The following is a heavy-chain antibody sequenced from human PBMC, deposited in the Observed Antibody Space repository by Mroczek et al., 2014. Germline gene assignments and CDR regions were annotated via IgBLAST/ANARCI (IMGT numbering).Heavy chain of an antibody. V-gene: IGHV4-31*03. CDR1: GGSISSGGYY. CDR2: IYYSGST. J-gene: IGHJ4*02. Sequence: QVQLQESGPGLVKPSQTLSLTCTVSGGSISSGGYYWSWIRQHPGKGLEWIGYIYYSGSTYYNPSLKSRVTISVDTSKNQFSLKLSSVTAADTAVYYCARRYCSSTSCYKLAYFDYVGPGNPGHRL. D-gene: IGHD2-2*02. CDR3: ARRYCSSTSCYKLAYFDY.